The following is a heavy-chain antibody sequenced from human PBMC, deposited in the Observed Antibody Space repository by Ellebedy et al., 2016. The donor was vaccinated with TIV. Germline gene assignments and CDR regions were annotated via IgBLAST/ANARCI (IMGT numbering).Heavy chain of an antibody. CDR3: ARDQRTAAGLLGY. D-gene: IGHD6-13*01. CDR1: VGTFISYT. CDR2: NMPIFGAA. J-gene: IGHJ4*02. V-gene: IGHV1-69*13. Sequence: SVKVSCKASVGTFISYTTICVRQAPGHALEWKGGNMPIFGAADYAGKFQGRVKITADESTSTAYLELSSLRSEDTAVYYCARDQRTAAGLLGYWGQGTLVTVSS.